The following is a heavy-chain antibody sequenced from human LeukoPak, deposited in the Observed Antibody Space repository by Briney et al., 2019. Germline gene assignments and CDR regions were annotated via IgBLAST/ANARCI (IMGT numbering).Heavy chain of an antibody. CDR3: ARDEGFMVRGVITQTYYYYGMGV. V-gene: IGHV4-30-4*01. CDR1: GGSISSGDYY. CDR2: IYYSGST. J-gene: IGHJ6*02. Sequence: SETLSLTCTVSGGSISSGDYYWSWIRQPPGKGLEWIGYIYYSGSTYYNPSLKSRVTISVDTSKNQFSLKLSSVTAADTAVYYCARDEGFMVRGVITQTYYYYGMGVWGQGTTVTVSS. D-gene: IGHD3-10*01.